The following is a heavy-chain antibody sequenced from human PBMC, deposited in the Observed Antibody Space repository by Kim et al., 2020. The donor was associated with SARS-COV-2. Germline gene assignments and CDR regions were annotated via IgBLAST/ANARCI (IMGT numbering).Heavy chain of an antibody. V-gene: IGHV3-9*01. Sequence: GGSLRLSCAASGFTFDDYAMHWVRQAPGKGLEWVSGISWNSGSIGYADSVKGRFTISRDNAKNSLYLQKNSLRAEDTALYNCAKGNLAVAGLKRGGVDYWSQGTRVTVSS. D-gene: IGHD6-19*01. CDR3: AKGNLAVAGLKRGGVDY. J-gene: IGHJ4*02. CDR2: ISWNSGSI. CDR1: GFTFDDYA.